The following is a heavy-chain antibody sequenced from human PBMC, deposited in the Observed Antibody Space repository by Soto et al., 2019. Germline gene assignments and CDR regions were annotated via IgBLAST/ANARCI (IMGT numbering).Heavy chain of an antibody. Sequence: QVQLVQSGAEVKKPGSSVKVSCKAYGDTFSSYAISWVRQAPGQGLEWMGGIIPIFRAARYAQKFQGRVTITAHESTSRAYMELGSLRFADAAVFYWARLKTKYDSTGDGAIESYYCSGLDVWGQGTPVTVSS. CDR3: ARLKTKYDSTGDGAIESYYCSGLDV. CDR1: GDTFSSYA. V-gene: IGHV1-69*01. CDR2: IIPIFRAA. D-gene: IGHD3-22*01. J-gene: IGHJ6*02.